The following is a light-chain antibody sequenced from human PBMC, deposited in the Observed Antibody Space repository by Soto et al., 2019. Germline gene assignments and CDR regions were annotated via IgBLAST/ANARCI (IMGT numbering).Light chain of an antibody. J-gene: IGLJ3*02. CDR3: AAWDDSLDSRV. Sequence: QLVLTQPPSASGTPGQRVTISCSGSSSNIGNNYVYWYQHLPWTAPKFLIYANNQRPSGVPDRFSGSKSGTSASLAISGLRSEDEADYYCAAWDDSLDSRVFGAGTKLTVL. V-gene: IGLV1-47*01. CDR1: SSNIGNNY. CDR2: ANN.